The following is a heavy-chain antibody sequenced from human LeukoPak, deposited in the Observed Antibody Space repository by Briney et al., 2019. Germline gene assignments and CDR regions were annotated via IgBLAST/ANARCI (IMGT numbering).Heavy chain of an antibody. CDR3: ARGRAYYDSSGYYPNYFDY. CDR2: INPSGGST. J-gene: IGHJ4*02. D-gene: IGHD3-22*01. V-gene: IGHV1-46*01. CDR1: GYTFTSYY. Sequence: SVKVSCKASGYTFTSYYMHWVRQAPGQGLEWMGIINPSGGSTSYAQKFQGRVTMTRDMSTSTVYMELSSLRSDDTAVYYCARGRAYYDSSGYYPNYFDYWGQGTLVTVSS.